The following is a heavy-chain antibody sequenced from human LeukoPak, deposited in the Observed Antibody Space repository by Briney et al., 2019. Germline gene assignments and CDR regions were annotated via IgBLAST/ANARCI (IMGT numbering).Heavy chain of an antibody. J-gene: IGHJ4*02. CDR3: ARSVLGYSYGLHIDY. CDR2: IHYRGST. CDR1: GGSISSYY. V-gene: IGHV4-59*01. Sequence: PSETLSLTCTVSGGSISSYYWSWIRQPPGKGLEWIGYIHYRGSTSYNPSLKSRVTISVDTSKNQFSLKLSSLTAADTAVYYCARSVLGYSYGLHIDYWGQGTLVTVSS. D-gene: IGHD5-18*01.